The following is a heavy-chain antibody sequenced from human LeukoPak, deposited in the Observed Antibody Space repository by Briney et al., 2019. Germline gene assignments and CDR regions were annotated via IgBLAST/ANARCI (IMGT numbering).Heavy chain of an antibody. J-gene: IGHJ4*02. Sequence: GRSLRLSCAASGFTFSSYAMHWVRQAPGEGLEWVAVISYDGSNKYYADSVKGRFTISRDNSKNTLYLQMNSLRAEDTAVYYCATEPRTVDYWGQGTLVTVSS. CDR2: ISYDGSNK. V-gene: IGHV3-30*01. CDR1: GFTFSSYA. CDR3: ATEPRTVDY.